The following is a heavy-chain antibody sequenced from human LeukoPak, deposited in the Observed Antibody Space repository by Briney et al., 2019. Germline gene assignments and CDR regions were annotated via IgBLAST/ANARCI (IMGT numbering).Heavy chain of an antibody. D-gene: IGHD7-27*01. V-gene: IGHV1-2*06. CDR2: INSNSGDT. CDR1: GYTFIDYF. Sequence: ASVKVSRKASGYTFIDYFIHWVRQAPGQGLEWMGRINSNSGDTEYAQKFQGRVTMTRDTSISTAYMELSRLTSDDTAVYYCARDFSSTSNWELDYWGQGTLVTVSS. J-gene: IGHJ4*02. CDR3: ARDFSSTSNWELDY.